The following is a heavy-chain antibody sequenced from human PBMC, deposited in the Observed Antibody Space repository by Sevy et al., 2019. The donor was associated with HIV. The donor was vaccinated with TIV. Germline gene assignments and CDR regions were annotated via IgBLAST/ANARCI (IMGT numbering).Heavy chain of an antibody. J-gene: IGHJ4*02. D-gene: IGHD2-2*01. CDR2: ISAYNGNT. CDR3: ARASVVVPAADFDY. V-gene: IGHV1-18*04. CDR1: GYTFTSYG. Sequence: ASVKVSCKASGYTFTSYGISWVRQAPGQGLEWMGWISAYNGNTNYAQKLQGRVTMTTDTSTSTAYMELRCLRSDDTAVYYCARASVVVPAADFDYWGQGTLVTVSS.